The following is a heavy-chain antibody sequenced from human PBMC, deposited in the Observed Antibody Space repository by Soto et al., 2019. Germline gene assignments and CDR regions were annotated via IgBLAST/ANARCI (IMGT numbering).Heavy chain of an antibody. D-gene: IGHD6-13*01. CDR1: GFTFSSYA. V-gene: IGHV3-30-3*01. CDR3: ARMYSSSWYAVYYYYGMDV. J-gene: IGHJ6*02. Sequence: LRLSCAASGFTFSSYAMHWVRQAPGKGLEWVAVISYDGSNKYYADSVKGRFTISRDNSKNTLYLQMNSLRAEDTAVYYCARMYSSSWYAVYYYYGMDVWGQGTTVTVSS. CDR2: ISYDGSNK.